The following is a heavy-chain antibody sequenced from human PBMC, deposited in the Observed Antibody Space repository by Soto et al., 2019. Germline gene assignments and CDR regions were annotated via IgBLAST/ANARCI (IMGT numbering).Heavy chain of an antibody. D-gene: IGHD3-3*01. CDR3: ARDGVEMAPGNWFDP. Sequence: QVQLVQSGAEVKKPGSSVKVSCKASGGTFSSYTISWVRQAPGQGLEWMGRIIPILGIANYAQKFQGRVTITADKSTSTAYMELSSLRSEDTAVYYCARDGVEMAPGNWFDPWGQGTLVTVSS. J-gene: IGHJ5*02. CDR1: GGTFSSYT. CDR2: IIPILGIA. V-gene: IGHV1-69*08.